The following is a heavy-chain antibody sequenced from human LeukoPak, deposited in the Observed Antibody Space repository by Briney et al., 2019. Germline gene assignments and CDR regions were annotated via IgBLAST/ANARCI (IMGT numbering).Heavy chain of an antibody. CDR3: ARRIAAAGTFDY. CDR2: IYYSGST. V-gene: IGHV4-31*11. J-gene: IGHJ4*02. D-gene: IGHD6-13*01. CDR1: GGSISSGGYY. Sequence: SETLSLTCAVSGGSISSGGYYWSWIRQHPGKGLEWIGYIYYSGSTYYNPSLKSRVTISVDTPKDQFSLKLSSVTAADTAVYYCARRIAAAGTFDYWGQGTLVTVSS.